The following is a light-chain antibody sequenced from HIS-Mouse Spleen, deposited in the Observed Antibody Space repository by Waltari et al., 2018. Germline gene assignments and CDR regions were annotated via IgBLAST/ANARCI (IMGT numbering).Light chain of an antibody. V-gene: IGKV1-5*03. J-gene: IGKJ3*01. CDR2: KAS. Sequence: DIQMTQSPPTLSASVGDRAPITCRASQSISSWLAWYQQKPGKAPKLLIYKASSLESGVPSRFSGSGSGTEFTLTISSLQPDDFATYYCQQYNSYPFTFGPGTKVDIK. CDR3: QQYNSYPFT. CDR1: QSISSW.